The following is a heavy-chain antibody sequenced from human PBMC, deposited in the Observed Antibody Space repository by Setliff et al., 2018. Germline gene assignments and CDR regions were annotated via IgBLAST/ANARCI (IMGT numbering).Heavy chain of an antibody. CDR3: ARDKAKWLVFNRWFDP. CDR2: ISAYNANA. D-gene: IGHD6-19*01. CDR1: GYTFTSYG. V-gene: IGHV1-18*01. J-gene: IGHJ5*02. Sequence: ASVKVSCKASGYTFTSYGISWVRQAPGQGLEWMGWISAYNANANYAQKLQGRVTMTTDTSTSTAYMELRSLRSDDTAVYYCARDKAKWLVFNRWFDPWGQGTLVTVSS.